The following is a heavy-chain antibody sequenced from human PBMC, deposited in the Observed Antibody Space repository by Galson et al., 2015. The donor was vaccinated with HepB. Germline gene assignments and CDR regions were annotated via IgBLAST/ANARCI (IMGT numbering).Heavy chain of an antibody. CDR1: GFTFNNYT. V-gene: IGHV3-21*01. CDR2: ITSRSNYI. Sequence: SLRLSCAASGFTFNNYTVNWVRQAPGKGLEWVSTITSRSNYIYYEDSVKGRFTISRDDAKNSLYLQMNRLRAEDTAVYYCARGSGYSYGPFDYWGHGTLVTVSS. J-gene: IGHJ4*01. CDR3: ARGSGYSYGPFDY. D-gene: IGHD5-18*01.